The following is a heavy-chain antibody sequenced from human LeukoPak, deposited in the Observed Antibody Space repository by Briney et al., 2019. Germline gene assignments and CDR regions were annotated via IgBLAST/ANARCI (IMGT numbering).Heavy chain of an antibody. CDR2: ISYDGSNK. V-gene: IGHV3-30*04. D-gene: IGHD5-12*01. CDR1: GFTFSSYA. Sequence: GGSLRLSCAASGFTFSSYAIHWVRQAPGKGLEWVALISYDGSNKYYADSEKGRFTISRDNSKNTLYLQMNSLTAEDTAVYYCARDPSFGGYDDFDYWGQGTLVTVSS. CDR3: ARDPSFGGYDDFDY. J-gene: IGHJ4*02.